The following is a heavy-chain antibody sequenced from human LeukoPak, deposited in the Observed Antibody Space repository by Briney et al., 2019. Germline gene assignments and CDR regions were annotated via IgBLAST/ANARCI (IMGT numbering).Heavy chain of an antibody. CDR2: IYYSGST. D-gene: IGHD2-15*01. CDR3: ARQSQDIVERGPVY. Sequence: PSETLSLTCTVSGGSISSSSYYWGWIRQPPAKGLEWIGSIYYSGSTYYDPSLKSRVTISVDTSKNQFSLKLSSVTAADTAVYYCARQSQDIVERGPVYWGQGTLVTVSS. V-gene: IGHV4-39*01. J-gene: IGHJ4*02. CDR1: GGSISSSSYY.